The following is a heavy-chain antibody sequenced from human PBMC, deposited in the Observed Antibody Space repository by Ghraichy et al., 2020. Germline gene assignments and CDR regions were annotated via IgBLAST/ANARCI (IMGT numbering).Heavy chain of an antibody. CDR1: GFPFSSYW. CDR2: IKQDGSEK. V-gene: IGHV3-7*01. Sequence: GGSLRLSCAASGFPFSSYWMSWVRQAPGKGLEWVANIKQDGSEKYYVDSVKGRFTISRDNAKNSLYLQMHSLRAEDTAVYYCARDSDDIVATTTHFDYWGQGTLVTVSS. CDR3: ARDSDDIVATTTHFDY. J-gene: IGHJ4*02. D-gene: IGHD5-12*01.